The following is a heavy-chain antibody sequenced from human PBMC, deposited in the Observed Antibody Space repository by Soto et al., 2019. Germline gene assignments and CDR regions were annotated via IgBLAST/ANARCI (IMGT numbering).Heavy chain of an antibody. D-gene: IGHD4-17*01. CDR2: ISAYNGNT. V-gene: IGHV1-18*01. J-gene: IGHJ4*02. CDR1: GYTFTSYG. CDR3: AREKVGDYKSLDFDY. Sequence: ASVKVSCKASGYTFTSYGISWVRQAPGQGLEWMGWISAYNGNTNYAQKLQGRVTMTTDTSTSKAYMELRSLRSDDTAVYYCAREKVGDYKSLDFDYWGQGTLVTVSS.